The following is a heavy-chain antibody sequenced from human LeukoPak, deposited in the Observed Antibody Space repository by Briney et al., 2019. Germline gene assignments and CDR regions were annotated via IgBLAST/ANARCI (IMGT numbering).Heavy chain of an antibody. J-gene: IGHJ5*02. Sequence: GGSLRLSCAASGITFSTYAMNWVRQAPGKGLEWVSVISGSAASTSYADSVKGRFTISRDNSRNTLYLQMNSLRAEDTALYYCVKASSSSPQYNWFDAWGQGTLVTVSS. D-gene: IGHD6-6*01. CDR3: VKASSSSPQYNWFDA. CDR1: GITFSTYA. V-gene: IGHV3-23*01. CDR2: ISGSAAST.